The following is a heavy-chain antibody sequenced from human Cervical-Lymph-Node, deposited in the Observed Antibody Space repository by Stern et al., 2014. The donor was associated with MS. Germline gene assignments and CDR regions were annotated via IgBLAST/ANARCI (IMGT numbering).Heavy chain of an antibody. V-gene: IGHV4-30-4*01. Sequence: QVQLQESGPGLVKPSQTLSLTCAVTGGSISSAEYYWSWIRQSPGQGLEWIGYIHNSGTTYYNPSIKSRVTITVDTSKNQFSLKLRSVTAADTAVYYCSRDADGYSLVFGYWGRGTLVTVSS. D-gene: IGHD5-24*01. CDR1: GGSISSAEYY. J-gene: IGHJ4*02. CDR3: SRDADGYSLVFGY. CDR2: IHNSGTT.